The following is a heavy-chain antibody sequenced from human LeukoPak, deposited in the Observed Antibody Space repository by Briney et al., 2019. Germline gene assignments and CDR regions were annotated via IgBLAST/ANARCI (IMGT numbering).Heavy chain of an antibody. CDR1: GGSISSGSYY. D-gene: IGHD3-22*01. CDR2: IYTSGST. Sequence: PSETLSLTCTVSGGSISSGSYYWSWIRRPAGKGLEWIGRIYTSGSTNYNPSLKSRVTISVDTSKNQFSLKLSSVTAADTAVYYCARVWAYYYEAQNWGQGTLVTVSS. J-gene: IGHJ4*02. V-gene: IGHV4-61*02. CDR3: ARVWAYYYEAQN.